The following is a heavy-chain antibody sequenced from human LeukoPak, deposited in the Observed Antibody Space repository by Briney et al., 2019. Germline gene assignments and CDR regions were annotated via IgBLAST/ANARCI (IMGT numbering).Heavy chain of an antibody. CDR2: ISSSGSTI. Sequence: GGSLRLSCAASGFTFSDYYMSWLRQAPGKGLEWVSYISSSGSTIYYADSVKGRFTISRDNAKNSLYLQMNSLRAEDTAVYYCARDRKGSSWYRQWFDPWGQGTLVTVSS. D-gene: IGHD6-13*01. J-gene: IGHJ5*02. CDR1: GFTFSDYY. CDR3: ARDRKGSSWYRQWFDP. V-gene: IGHV3-11*04.